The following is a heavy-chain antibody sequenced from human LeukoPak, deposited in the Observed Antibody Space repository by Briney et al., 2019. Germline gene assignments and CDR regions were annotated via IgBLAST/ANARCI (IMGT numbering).Heavy chain of an antibody. V-gene: IGHV4-34*01. CDR3: ARQGYADFSSRPFDY. Sequence: SETLSLTCAVYGGSFSGYYLSWIRQPPGKGLEWIGEINHGGSTNYNPSLKSRVTISVDTSKNQFSLKLRSVTAADTAMYYCARQGYADFSSRPFDYWGQGTLVTVSS. D-gene: IGHD4-17*01. CDR2: INHGGST. CDR1: GGSFSGYY. J-gene: IGHJ4*02.